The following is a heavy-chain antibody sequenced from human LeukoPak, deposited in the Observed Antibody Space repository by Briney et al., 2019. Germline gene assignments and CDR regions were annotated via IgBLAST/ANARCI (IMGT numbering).Heavy chain of an antibody. Sequence: SGTLCLTCTVSGGSISSSRYYWGWIRQPPGKGLEWLGRVYHSGSTYYNPARKSRVTISVNTTNNQFSLKLNSVTDADTAVYYCARLKGRRYDILTGYSDNWFDPWGQGTLVTVSS. J-gene: IGHJ5*02. V-gene: IGHV4-39*01. CDR3: ARLKGRRYDILTGYSDNWFDP. CDR1: GGSISSSRYY. CDR2: VYHSGST. D-gene: IGHD3-9*01.